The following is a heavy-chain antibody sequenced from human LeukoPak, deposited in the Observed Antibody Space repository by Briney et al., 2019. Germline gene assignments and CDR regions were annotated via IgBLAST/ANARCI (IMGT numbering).Heavy chain of an antibody. Sequence: SETLSLTCAVYGGSFSGYYWSWIRQPPGKGLEWIGEINHSGSTNYNPSLKSRVTISVDTSRNQFSLKLSSVTAADTAVYYCARGPPYYDFWSGYTRGYNWFDPWGQGTLVTVSS. CDR3: ARGPPYYDFWSGYTRGYNWFDP. D-gene: IGHD3-3*01. CDR2: INHSGST. CDR1: GGSFSGYY. J-gene: IGHJ5*02. V-gene: IGHV4-34*01.